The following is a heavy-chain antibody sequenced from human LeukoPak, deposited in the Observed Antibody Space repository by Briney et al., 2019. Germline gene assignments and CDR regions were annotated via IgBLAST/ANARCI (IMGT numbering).Heavy chain of an antibody. CDR1: GGSISSGSYY. D-gene: IGHD2-2*01. CDR3: ARLCSSTSCRRDY. V-gene: IGHV4-61*02. J-gene: IGHJ4*02. Sequence: PSETLSLTCTVSGGSISSGSYYWSWIRQPAGKGLEWIGRIYTSGSTNYNPSLKSRVTISVDTSKNQFSLKLSSVTAADTAVYYCARLCSSTSCRRDYWGQGTLVTVSS. CDR2: IYTSGST.